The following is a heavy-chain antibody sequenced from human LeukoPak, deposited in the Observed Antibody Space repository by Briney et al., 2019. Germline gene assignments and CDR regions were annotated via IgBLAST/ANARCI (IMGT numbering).Heavy chain of an antibody. CDR2: IKQDGSEK. V-gene: IGHV3-7*01. CDR3: ATIEAVRFHY. CDR1: GFTFSSYW. Sequence: GGSLRLSCAASGFTFSSYWMSWVRQAPGKGLEWVANIKQDGSEKYYLDSVKGRFTISRDNAKKTVYLQMNSLRAEDTAVYYCATIEAVRFHYWGQGTLVTVSS. J-gene: IGHJ4*02. D-gene: IGHD6-19*01.